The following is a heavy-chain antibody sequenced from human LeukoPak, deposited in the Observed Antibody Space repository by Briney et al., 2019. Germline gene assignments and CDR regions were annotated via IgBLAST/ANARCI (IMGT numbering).Heavy chain of an antibody. CDR2: IYYSGST. Sequence: SQTLSLTCTVSGGSISSGDYYWSWIRQPPGKGLEWIGYIYYSGSTYYNPSLKSRVTISVDTSKNQFSLKLSSVTAADTAVYYCARADIVVVVAAAHDAFDIWGQGTMVTVSS. J-gene: IGHJ3*02. V-gene: IGHV4-30-4*01. CDR1: GGSISSGDYY. CDR3: ARADIVVVVAAAHDAFDI. D-gene: IGHD2-15*01.